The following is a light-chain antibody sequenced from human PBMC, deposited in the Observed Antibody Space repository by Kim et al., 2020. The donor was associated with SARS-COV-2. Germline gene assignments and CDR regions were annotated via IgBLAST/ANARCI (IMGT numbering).Light chain of an antibody. CDR3: QQYKNWPPWT. CDR1: QSVASE. V-gene: IGKV3-15*01. CDR2: GAS. Sequence: EIVMTQSPATLSVSPGEGATLSCRASQSVASELAWYQQKSGQPPRLLIYGASIWATGVPARFRGSGSGTEFTLTISNLQSEDFGLYYCQQYKNWPPWTFGQGTKVDIK. J-gene: IGKJ1*01.